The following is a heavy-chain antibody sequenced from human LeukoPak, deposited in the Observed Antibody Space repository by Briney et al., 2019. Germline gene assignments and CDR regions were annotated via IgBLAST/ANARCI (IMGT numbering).Heavy chain of an antibody. V-gene: IGHV3-23*01. J-gene: IGHJ5*02. D-gene: IGHD3-3*01. Sequence: GGSLRLSCAASGFTFSSYAMTWVRQAPGKGLEWVSAISGSGGGTSYADSVKGRFTISRDNSKNTLYLQMNSLRAEDTAVYYCAREGHWSGYSNWFDPWGQGTLVTVSS. CDR2: ISGSGGGT. CDR3: AREGHWSGYSNWFDP. CDR1: GFTFSSYA.